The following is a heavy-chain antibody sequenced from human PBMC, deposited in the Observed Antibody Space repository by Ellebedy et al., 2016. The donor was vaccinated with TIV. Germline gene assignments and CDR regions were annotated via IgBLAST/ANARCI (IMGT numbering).Heavy chain of an antibody. V-gene: IGHV4-59*01. J-gene: IGHJ4*02. CDR3: ASGPNQYFFDY. Sequence: MPSETLSLTCTFTVSGGSISSYYWSWIRQPPGKGLEWIGYIYYTGSTHYNPSLKSRLTISVDTSKNQFSLKLSSVTAADTAVYYCASGPNQYFFDYWGQGTLVTVSS. CDR2: IYYTGST. CDR1: GGSISSYY.